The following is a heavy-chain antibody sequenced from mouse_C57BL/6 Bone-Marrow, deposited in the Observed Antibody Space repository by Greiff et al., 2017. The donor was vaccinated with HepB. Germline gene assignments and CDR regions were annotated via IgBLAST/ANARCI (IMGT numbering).Heavy chain of an antibody. CDR3: ARLVVAWYFDV. D-gene: IGHD1-1*01. V-gene: IGHV1-54*01. CDR1: GYAFTNYL. Sequence: QVQLQQSGAELVRPGTSVKVSCKASGYAFTNYLIEWVKQRPGQGLEWIGVINPGSGGTNYNEKFKGKATLTADKSSSTAYMQLSSLTSEDSAVYFCARLVVAWYFDVWGTGTTVTVSS. CDR2: INPGSGGT. J-gene: IGHJ1*03.